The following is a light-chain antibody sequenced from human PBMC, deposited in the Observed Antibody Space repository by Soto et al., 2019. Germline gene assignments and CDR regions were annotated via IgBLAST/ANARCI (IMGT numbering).Light chain of an antibody. CDR2: GAS. J-gene: IGKJ1*01. V-gene: IGKV3-15*01. CDR3: QQYNNWPQT. Sequence: EIVMTQSPASLSVSPGERVTLSCRASQSVRSELAWYQQKSGQPPRLLIYGASTRATGIPARFSGSGSGTEFTLTINDLQSEDFAVYYCQQYNNWPQTFGQGTKVDIK. CDR1: QSVRSE.